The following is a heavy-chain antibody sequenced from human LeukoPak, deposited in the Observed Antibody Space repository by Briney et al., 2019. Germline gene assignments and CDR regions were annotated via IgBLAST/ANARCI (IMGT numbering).Heavy chain of an antibody. CDR1: GFTFSSYA. CDR3: ARGGGSGYYYSFDY. CDR2: ISYDGSNK. D-gene: IGHD3-22*01. J-gene: IGHJ4*02. V-gene: IGHV3-30-3*01. Sequence: GRSLRLSCAASGFTFSSYAMHWVRQAPGKGLGWVAVISYDGSNKYYADSVKGRFTISRDNSKNTLYLQMNSLRAEDTAVYYCARGGGSGYYYSFDYWGQGTLVTVSS.